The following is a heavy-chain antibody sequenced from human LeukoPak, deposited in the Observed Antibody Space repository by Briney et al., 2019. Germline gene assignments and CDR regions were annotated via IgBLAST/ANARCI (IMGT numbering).Heavy chain of an antibody. D-gene: IGHD4/OR15-4a*01. V-gene: IGHV4-4*07. CDR3: ARGSPGVAALTFDY. CDR2: IYPSGST. Sequence: SETLSLTCTVSGGSISGYYWSWIRQPAGKGLEWIGRIYPSGSTNYNPSLKSRVTMSVDTSKNQFSLRLSSVTAADTAVYYCARGSPGVAALTFDYWGQGTLVAVSS. J-gene: IGHJ4*02. CDR1: GGSISGYY.